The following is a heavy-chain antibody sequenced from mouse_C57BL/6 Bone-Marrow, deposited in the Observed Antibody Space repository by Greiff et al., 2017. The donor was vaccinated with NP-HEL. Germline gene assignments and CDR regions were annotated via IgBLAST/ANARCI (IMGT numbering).Heavy chain of an antibody. CDR1: GFTFSSYG. J-gene: IGHJ1*03. D-gene: IGHD1-1*01. CDR3: ARHDYYGSYWYFDV. Sequence: EVMLVESGGDLVKPGGSLKLSCAASGFTFSSYGMSWVRQTPDKRLEWVATISSGGSYTYYPDSVKGRFTISRDNAKNTLYLQMSSLKSEDTAMYYCARHDYYGSYWYFDVWGTGTTVTVSS. CDR2: ISSGGSYT. V-gene: IGHV5-6*02.